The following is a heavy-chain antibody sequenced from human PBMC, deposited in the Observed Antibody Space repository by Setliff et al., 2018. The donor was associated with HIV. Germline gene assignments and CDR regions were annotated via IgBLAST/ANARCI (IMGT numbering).Heavy chain of an antibody. CDR3: ARGGWRHVLHGNYYYYFMDV. D-gene: IGHD6-19*01. CDR2: ISAYNGYT. Sequence: ASVKVSCKASDYTFTNYGISWVRQAPGQGLEWMGWISAYNGYTNYAQKLQGRVTMTTDTSTSTAYMELRSLRSDDTAVYYCARGGWRHVLHGNYYYYFMDVWGKGTTVTVSS. CDR1: DYTFTNYG. V-gene: IGHV1-18*01. J-gene: IGHJ6*03.